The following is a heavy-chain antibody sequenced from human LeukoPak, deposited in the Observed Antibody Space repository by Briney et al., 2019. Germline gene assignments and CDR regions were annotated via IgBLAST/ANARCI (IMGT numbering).Heavy chain of an antibody. Sequence: GGSLRLSCAASGFTFSSYAMHWVRQAPGKGLEWAAVITYDGSNKYYADSVKGRFTISRDNSKNTLYLQMNSLRAEDTAVYYCARDLRSQGSGSPEGFDYWGQGTLVTVSS. CDR2: ITYDGSNK. D-gene: IGHD3-10*01. CDR3: ARDLRSQGSGSPEGFDY. V-gene: IGHV3-30-3*01. CDR1: GFTFSSYA. J-gene: IGHJ4*02.